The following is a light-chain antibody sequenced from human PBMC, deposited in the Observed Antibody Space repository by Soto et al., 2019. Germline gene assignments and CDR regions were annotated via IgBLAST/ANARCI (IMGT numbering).Light chain of an antibody. V-gene: IGKV3-15*01. CDR2: GAS. J-gene: IGKJ1*01. Sequence: IEITQPPSSLSVSPGEGATLSCRASQSVDSTYLAWYQQKPGQAPRLLIHGASTRATGIPARFSGSGSGTEFTLTISSLQSEDFAVYYCQQYNNWPRTFGQGTKVDIK. CDR1: QSVDSTY. CDR3: QQYNNWPRT.